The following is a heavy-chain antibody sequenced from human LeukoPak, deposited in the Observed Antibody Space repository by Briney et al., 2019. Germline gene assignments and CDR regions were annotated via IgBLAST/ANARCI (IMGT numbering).Heavy chain of an antibody. CDR3: ATVKYDYGDPVGWFDP. J-gene: IGHJ5*02. V-gene: IGHV3-23*01. CDR2: ILSSGTT. CDR1: GFPFSASA. D-gene: IGHD4-17*01. Sequence: WGSLRLSCAASGFPFSASAMTWVRQAPGKGLEWVSHILSSGTTFYADSVRGRFTISRDTSKNTLYLLMTIMTADATAVYYCATVKYDYGDPVGWFDPWGQGTLVTASS.